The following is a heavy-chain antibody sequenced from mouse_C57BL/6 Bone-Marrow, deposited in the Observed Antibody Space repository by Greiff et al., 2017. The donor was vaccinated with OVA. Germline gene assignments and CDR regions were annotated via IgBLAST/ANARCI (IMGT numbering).Heavy chain of an antibody. J-gene: IGHJ3*01. V-gene: IGHV1-54*01. CDR1: GYAFTNYL. CDR2: INPGSGGT. CDR3: VIYDEYHWFAY. Sequence: QVQLKESGAELVRPGTSVKVSCKASGYAFTNYLIEWVKQRPGQGLEWIGVINPGSGGTNYNEKFKGKATLTADKSSSTAYMQLSSLTSEDSAVNCGVIYDEYHWFAYWGQGTLVTVSA. D-gene: IGHD2-4*01.